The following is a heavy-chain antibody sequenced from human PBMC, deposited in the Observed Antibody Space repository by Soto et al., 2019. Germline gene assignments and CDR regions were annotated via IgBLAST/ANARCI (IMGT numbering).Heavy chain of an antibody. CDR3: ATPPPPSPDYYDPQEPLPGFDP. V-gene: IGHV3-23*01. D-gene: IGHD3-22*01. CDR2: ISGSGGST. Sequence: HPGGSLRLSCAASGFTFSSYAMSWVRQAPGKGLEWVSAISGSGGSTYYADSVKGRFTISRDNSKNTLYLQMNSLRAEDTAVYYYATPPPPSPDYYDPQEPLPGFDPWGQGTLVTVSS. J-gene: IGHJ5*02. CDR1: GFTFSSYA.